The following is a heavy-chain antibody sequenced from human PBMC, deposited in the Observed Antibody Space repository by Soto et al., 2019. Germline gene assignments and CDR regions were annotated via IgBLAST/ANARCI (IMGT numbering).Heavy chain of an antibody. D-gene: IGHD3-3*01. J-gene: IGHJ6*02. V-gene: IGHV1-46*01. Sequence: GASVKVSCKASGYTFTSYYMHWVRQAPGQGLEWMGIINPSGGSTSYAQKFQGRVTMTRDTSTSTVYMELSSLRSEDTAVYYCARDQDRYYDFWSGYYMGGYYYGMDVWGQGTTVTVSS. CDR3: ARDQDRYYDFWSGYYMGGYYYGMDV. CDR2: INPSGGST. CDR1: GYTFTSYY.